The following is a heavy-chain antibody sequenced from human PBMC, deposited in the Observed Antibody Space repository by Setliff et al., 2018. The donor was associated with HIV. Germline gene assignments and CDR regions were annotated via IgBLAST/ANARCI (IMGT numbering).Heavy chain of an antibody. D-gene: IGHD5-18*01. CDR3: ARDTAYSFDY. CDR1: GFTFSTYW. Sequence: PGGSLRLSCTASGFTFSTYWMHWVRQAPGKGLEWVSRIVSDGSTTIYADSVKGRFTISRDNAKNTLFLQVNSLRAEDTAVYYCARDTAYSFDYWGQGTLVTVSS. V-gene: IGHV3-74*01. CDR2: IVSDGSTT. J-gene: IGHJ4*02.